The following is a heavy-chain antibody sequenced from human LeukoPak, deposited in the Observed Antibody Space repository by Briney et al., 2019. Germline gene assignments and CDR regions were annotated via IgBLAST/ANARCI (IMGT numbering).Heavy chain of an antibody. V-gene: IGHV3-23*01. CDR2: INDNGSTR. CDR3: ARGHLWSGYDY. J-gene: IGHJ4*02. D-gene: IGHD3-3*01. Sequence: PGGSLRLSCGASGFTFSNYAMSWARQAPGKGLEWVSGINDNGSTRFYAASVKGRFTVSRDNAKNTLYLQMNSLRAEDTAIYYCARGHLWSGYDYWGQGTLVPVSS. CDR1: GFTFSNYA.